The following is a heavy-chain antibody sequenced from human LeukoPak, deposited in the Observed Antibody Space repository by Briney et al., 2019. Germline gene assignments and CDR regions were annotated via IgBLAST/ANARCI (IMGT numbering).Heavy chain of an antibody. CDR1: GFTFSSYS. J-gene: IGHJ4*02. Sequence: GGSLRLSCAASGFTFSSYSMNWVRQAPGKGLEWVSYISSSSSTIYYADSVKGRFTISRDNAKNSLYLQMNSLRAEDTAVYYCARDKNFLGKELGDYWGQGTLVTVSS. D-gene: IGHD3-3*01. CDR2: ISSSSSTI. V-gene: IGHV3-48*01. CDR3: ARDKNFLGKELGDY.